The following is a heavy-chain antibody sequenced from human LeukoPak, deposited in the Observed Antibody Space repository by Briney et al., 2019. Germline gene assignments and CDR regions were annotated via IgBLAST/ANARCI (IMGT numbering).Heavy chain of an antibody. CDR1: GYTFTSYG. V-gene: IGHV1-18*01. CDR3: ARDHDEVPAAIRYYYYGMDV. D-gene: IGHD2-2*01. J-gene: IGHJ6*02. Sequence: ASVKVSCKASGYTFTSYGISWVRQAPGQGLKWMGWISAYNGNTNYAQKLQGRVTMTTDTSTSTAYMELRSLRSDDTAVYYCARDHDEVPAAIRYYYYGMDVWGQGTTVTVSS. CDR2: ISAYNGNT.